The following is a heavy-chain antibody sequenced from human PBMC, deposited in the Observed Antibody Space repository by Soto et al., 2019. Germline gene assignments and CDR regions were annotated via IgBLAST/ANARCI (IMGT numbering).Heavy chain of an antibody. CDR2: INHSGST. V-gene: IGHV4-34*01. CDR1: GGSFSGYY. D-gene: IGHD5-12*01. Sequence: SETLSLTCAVYGGSFSGYYWSWIRQPPGKGLEWIGEINHSGSTNYNPSLKSRVTISVDTSENQFSLKLSSVTAADTAVYYCARGEVATSDWGQGTLVTVSS. CDR3: ARGEVATSD. J-gene: IGHJ4*02.